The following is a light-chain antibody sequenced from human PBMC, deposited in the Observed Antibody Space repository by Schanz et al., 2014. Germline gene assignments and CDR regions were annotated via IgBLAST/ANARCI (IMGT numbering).Light chain of an antibody. CDR1: QSISSY. V-gene: IGKV3-20*01. Sequence: EIVMTQSPATLSVSPGERATLSCRASQSISSYLAWYQQKPGQAPRLLIYGASSRATGIPDRFSGSGSGTDLTLTISRLEPEDFAVYYCLQYGYSPGYTFGRGTKLEIK. CDR2: GAS. J-gene: IGKJ2*01. CDR3: LQYGYSPGYT.